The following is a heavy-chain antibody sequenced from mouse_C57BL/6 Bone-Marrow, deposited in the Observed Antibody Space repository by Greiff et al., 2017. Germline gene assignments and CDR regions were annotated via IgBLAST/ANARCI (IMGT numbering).Heavy chain of an antibody. J-gene: IGHJ1*03. CDR3: AHGNYFYWYFAV. V-gene: IGHV1-72*01. CDR1: GYTFTSYW. D-gene: IGHD2-1*01. CDR2: IVPNSGGT. Sequence: VQLQQSGAELVKPGASVKLSCKASGYTFTSYWMHWVKQRPGRGLEWIGRIVPNSGGTKYNEKFKSKATLTVDKPSSTAYMQLSSLTSEDSAVYYCAHGNYFYWYFAVWGTGTTVTVSS.